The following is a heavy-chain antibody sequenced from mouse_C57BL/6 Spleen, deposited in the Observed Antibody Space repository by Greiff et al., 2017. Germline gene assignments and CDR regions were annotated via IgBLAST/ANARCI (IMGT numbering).Heavy chain of an antibody. V-gene: IGHV1-50*01. J-gene: IGHJ4*01. CDR2: IDPSDSYT. CDR3: ARMITTWGYYAMDD. D-gene: IGHD2-4*01. CDR1: GYTFTSYW. Sequence: QVQLQQPGAELVKPGASVKLSCKASGYTFTSYWMQWVKQRPGQGLEWIGEIDPSDSYTNYNQKFKGKATLTVDTSSSTAYMQLSSLTSEDSAVYYCARMITTWGYYAMDDWGQGTSVTVSS.